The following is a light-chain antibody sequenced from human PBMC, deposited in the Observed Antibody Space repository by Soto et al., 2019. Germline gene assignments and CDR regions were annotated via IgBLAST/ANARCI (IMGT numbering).Light chain of an antibody. CDR2: ATS. V-gene: IGKV1-39*01. Sequence: EIPLTQSPSSLAASVGDRLTLTCRASRNVSIYLNWYQHKPGKGPTLLIHATSNLQIGVPSRFSGSGSGTEFTLTISSLEPEDFAIYYCQQSYSTPWTFGQGTKVDIK. CDR3: QQSYSTPWT. J-gene: IGKJ1*01. CDR1: RNVSIY.